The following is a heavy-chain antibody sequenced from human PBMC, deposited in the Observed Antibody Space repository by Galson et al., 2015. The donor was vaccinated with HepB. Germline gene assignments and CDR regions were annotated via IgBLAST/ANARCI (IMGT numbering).Heavy chain of an antibody. CDR2: IWYDGSNK. V-gene: IGHV3-33*06. CDR1: GFTFSSYG. D-gene: IGHD2-2*02. CDR3: AKGYCSSTSCYTLVGGHYYYGMDV. Sequence: SLRLSCAASGFTFSSYGMHWVRQAPGKGLEWVAVIWYDGSNKYYADSVKGRFTISRDNSKNTLYLQMNSLRAEDTAVYYCAKGYCSSTSCYTLVGGHYYYGMDVWGQGTTVTVSS. J-gene: IGHJ6*02.